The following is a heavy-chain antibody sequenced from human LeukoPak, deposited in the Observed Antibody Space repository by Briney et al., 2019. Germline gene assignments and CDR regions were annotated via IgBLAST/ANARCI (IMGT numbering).Heavy chain of an antibody. CDR2: INHSGST. D-gene: IGHD5-18*01. CDR3: ARWNRYSYGYGY. J-gene: IGHJ4*02. Sequence: SETLSLTCAVYGGSFSGYYWSWIRQPPGKGLEWIGEINHSGSTNYNPSLKSRVTISVDTSKNQFSLKLSSVTAADTAVYYCARWNRYSYGYGYWGQGTLVTVSS. CDR1: GGSFSGYY. V-gene: IGHV4-34*01.